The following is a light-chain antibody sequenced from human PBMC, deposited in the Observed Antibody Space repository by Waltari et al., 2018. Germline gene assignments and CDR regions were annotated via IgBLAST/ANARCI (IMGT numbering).Light chain of an antibody. Sequence: NFLLTQPHSVSGSPGKTVIISCTRSSGSIASSYVQWYQLRPGSSPLAVIYEDIQIPAGGSDRFSGSLDSSSNSAILTISGLKTEDEGDYYCQSYDSTDFIFGGGTTLTVL. CDR2: EDI. V-gene: IGLV6-57*01. J-gene: IGLJ2*01. CDR1: SGSIASSY. CDR3: QSYDSTDFI.